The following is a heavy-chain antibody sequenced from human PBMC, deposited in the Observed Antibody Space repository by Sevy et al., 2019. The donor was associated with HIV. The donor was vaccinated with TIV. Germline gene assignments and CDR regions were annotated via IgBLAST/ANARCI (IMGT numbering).Heavy chain of an antibody. V-gene: IGHV3-23*01. CDR3: AKDGPGYNYYNSGSFDY. J-gene: IGHJ4*02. CDR1: GFTFNTYA. D-gene: IGHD3-22*01. CDR2: ISGSGYNI. Sequence: GGSLRLSCAASGFTFNTYAMSWVRQAPGKGLEWVSAISGSGYNIYYAYSVKGRLTMFRDNSKNTLYLQMNSLRAEDTAVYYCAKDGPGYNYYNSGSFDYWGQGTLVTVSS.